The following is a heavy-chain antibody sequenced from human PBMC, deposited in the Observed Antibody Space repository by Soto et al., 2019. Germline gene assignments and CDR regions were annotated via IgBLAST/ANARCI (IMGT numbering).Heavy chain of an antibody. CDR1: GGSFSGYY. CDR3: ASGREYGDYTLE. J-gene: IGHJ4*02. CDR2: INHSGST. Sequence: PSETLSLTCAVYGGSFSGYYWSWIRQPPGKGLEWIGEINHSGSTNYNPSLKSRVTISVDTSMNQFSLKLSSVTAADTAVYYCASGREYGDYTLEWGQGALVTVPS. V-gene: IGHV4-34*01. D-gene: IGHD4-17*01.